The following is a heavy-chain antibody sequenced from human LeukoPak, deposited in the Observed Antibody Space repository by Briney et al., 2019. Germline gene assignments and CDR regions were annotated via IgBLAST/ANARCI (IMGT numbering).Heavy chain of an antibody. D-gene: IGHD3-22*01. CDR1: GGSISSSNW. J-gene: IGHJ4*02. CDR3: ARVFDNSVSPRKYSFDY. V-gene: IGHV4-4*02. CDR2: IYHSGST. Sequence: PSETLSLTCAVSGGSISSSNWWSWVRQPPGKGLEWIGEIYHSGSTNYNPSLKSRVTISVDKSKNQFSLKLSSVTAADTAVYYCARVFDNSVSPRKYSFDYWGQGTLVTVSS.